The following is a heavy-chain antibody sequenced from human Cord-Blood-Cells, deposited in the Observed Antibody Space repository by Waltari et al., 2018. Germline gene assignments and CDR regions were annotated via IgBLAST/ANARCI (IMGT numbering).Heavy chain of an antibody. V-gene: IGHV4-34*01. J-gene: IGHJ1*01. Sequence: QVQLQQWGAGLLKPSETLSLTCAVYGGSFSGYYWSWIRQPPGKGLEWIGEINHSGSTNYNPSLKSRVTISVDTSKNQISLKLSSVTAADTAVYYCARGGYCSSTSCYTLEYFQHWGQGTLVTVSS. CDR3: ARGGYCSSTSCYTLEYFQH. CDR1: GGSFSGYY. D-gene: IGHD2-2*02. CDR2: INHSGST.